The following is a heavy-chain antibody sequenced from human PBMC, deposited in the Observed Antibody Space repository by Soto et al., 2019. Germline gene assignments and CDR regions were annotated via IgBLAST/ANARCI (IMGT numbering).Heavy chain of an antibody. Sequence: ASVKVSCKASGYTFTSYYMHWVRQAPGQGLEWMGIINPSGGSTSYAQKFQGRVTMTRDTSTSTVYMELSSLRSEDTAVYYCARDPIAVCLFRNFDYWGQGTLVTVSS. CDR2: INPSGGST. D-gene: IGHD6-19*01. V-gene: IGHV1-46*01. CDR1: GYTFTSYY. CDR3: ARDPIAVCLFRNFDY. J-gene: IGHJ4*02.